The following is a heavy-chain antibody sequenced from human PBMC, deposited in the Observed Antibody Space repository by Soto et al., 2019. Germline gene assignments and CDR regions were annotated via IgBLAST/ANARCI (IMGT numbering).Heavy chain of an antibody. Sequence: GESLKISCKGSGYSFTSYWISWVRQMPGKGLEWMGRIDPSDSYTNYSPSFQGHVTISADKSISTAYLQWSSLKASDTAMYYCASPGIASQDRNYYYGMDVWGQGTTVTVSS. CDR2: IDPSDSYT. CDR3: ASPGIASQDRNYYYGMDV. V-gene: IGHV5-10-1*01. CDR1: GYSFTSYW. J-gene: IGHJ6*02. D-gene: IGHD6-13*01.